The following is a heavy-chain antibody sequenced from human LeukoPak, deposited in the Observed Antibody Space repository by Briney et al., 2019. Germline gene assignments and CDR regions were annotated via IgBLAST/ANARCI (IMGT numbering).Heavy chain of an antibody. CDR2: VFHSGTT. CDR3: ARAVGDYMRYGGYFIDS. V-gene: IGHV4-4*02. Sequence: PSGTLSLTCSVSGASLENLHWWTWVRQPPGQGPEWIGEVFHSGTTNDNPSLKSRVTMSADKSKNQFSLTPNSVTAADTATYYCARAVGDYMRYGGYFIDSWGQGTLVVVSS. J-gene: IGHJ4*02. CDR1: GASLENLHW. D-gene: IGHD3-22*01.